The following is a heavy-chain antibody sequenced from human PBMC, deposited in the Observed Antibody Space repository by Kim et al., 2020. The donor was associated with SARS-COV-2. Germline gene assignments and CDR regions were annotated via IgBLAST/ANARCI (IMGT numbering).Heavy chain of an antibody. Sequence: GGSLRLSCAASGFTFSDYYMSWIRQAPGKGLEWVSYISSSSSYTNYADSVKGRFTISRDNAKNSLYLQMNSLRAEDTAVYYCARYHYRLAIDPIAPYEYYFDYWGQGTLVTVSS. CDR2: ISSSSSYT. CDR1: GFTFSDYY. V-gene: IGHV3-11*03. D-gene: IGHD6-13*01. CDR3: ARYHYRLAIDPIAPYEYYFDY. J-gene: IGHJ4*02.